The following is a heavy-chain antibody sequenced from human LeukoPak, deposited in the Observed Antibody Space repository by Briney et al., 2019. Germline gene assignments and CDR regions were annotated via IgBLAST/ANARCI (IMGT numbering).Heavy chain of an antibody. J-gene: IGHJ4*02. CDR3: ALLTVASDFDY. V-gene: IGHV3-48*03. D-gene: IGHD5-12*01. Sequence: GGCLRLSCVVSRFPFSIYEMNWVRQAPGKGLEWVSNIHSSGTVKYYSDSVKGRFSISRDNAKSSLYLQMNSLRVEDTAVYYCALLTVASDFDYWGQGALVTVSS. CDR1: RFPFSIYE. CDR2: IHSSGTVK.